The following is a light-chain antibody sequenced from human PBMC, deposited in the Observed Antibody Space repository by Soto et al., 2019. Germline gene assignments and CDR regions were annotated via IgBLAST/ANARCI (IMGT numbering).Light chain of an antibody. J-gene: IGKJ1*01. CDR1: QSVRSNF. V-gene: IGKV3-20*01. Sequence: GTLSLSPEERATLSWCASQSVRSNFVAWYQQNPGQAPRLLIYGAPCRATGIADRLSGSGSGTYFTLTINRLGPEDFAVYYSQKDGSSPKTLGQGTKVDI. CDR2: GAP. CDR3: QKDGSSPKT.